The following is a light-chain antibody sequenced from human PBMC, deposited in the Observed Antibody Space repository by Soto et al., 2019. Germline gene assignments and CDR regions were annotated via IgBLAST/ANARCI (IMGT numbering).Light chain of an antibody. V-gene: IGLV2-14*01. J-gene: IGLJ1*01. CDR3: SSYTSSSTPLYV. Sequence: QSALTQPASVSGSPGQSITISCTGTSSDVGGYNYVSWYQQHPGKAPKLMIYDVSNRPSGVPNRFSGSKSGNTASLTISGLQAEDEADYYCSSYTSSSTPLYVFGTGTKVTVL. CDR1: SSDVGGYNY. CDR2: DVS.